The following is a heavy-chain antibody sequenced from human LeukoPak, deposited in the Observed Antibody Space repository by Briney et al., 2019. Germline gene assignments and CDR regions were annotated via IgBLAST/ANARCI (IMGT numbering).Heavy chain of an antibody. V-gene: IGHV4-34*01. J-gene: IGHJ4*02. D-gene: IGHD4-17*01. Sequence: SETLSLTCAVYGGSFSGYYWSWIRQPPGKGLEWIGEINHSGSTNYNPSLKSRVTISVDTSKNRFSLKLSSVTAADTAVYYCARVRDDYGALDYWGQGTLVTVSS. CDR2: INHSGST. CDR3: ARVRDDYGALDY. CDR1: GGSFSGYY.